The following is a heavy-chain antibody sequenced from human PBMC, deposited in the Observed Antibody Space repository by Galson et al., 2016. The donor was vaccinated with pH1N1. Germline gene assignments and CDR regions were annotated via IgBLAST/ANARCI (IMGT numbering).Heavy chain of an antibody. CDR3: ATWGLATGGLDY. CDR2: VYYSGST. D-gene: IGHD7-27*01. CDR1: GASMSTYY. J-gene: IGHJ4*02. Sequence: TLSLTCSVSGASMSTYYWNWIRQPPGKGLEWIGDVYYSGSTNYNPSLKNRVTLSLDMSKNQLSLRLRSVTAADTAIYFCATWGLATGGLDYWGRGTLVTVSP. V-gene: IGHV4-59*01.